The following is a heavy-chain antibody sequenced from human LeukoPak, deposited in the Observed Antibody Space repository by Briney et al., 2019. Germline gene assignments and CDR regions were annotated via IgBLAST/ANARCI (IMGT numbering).Heavy chain of an antibody. CDR1: GGSISSGGYY. D-gene: IGHD2-2*01. V-gene: IGHV4-30-2*01. J-gene: IGHJ4*02. CDR2: IYHSGST. Sequence: SETLSLTCTVSGGSISSGGYYWSWIRQPPGKGLEWIGYIYHSGSTYYNPSLKSRVTISVDRSKNQFSLKLSSVTAADTAVYYCARYSQYHGFDYWGQGTLVTVSS. CDR3: ARYSQYHGFDY.